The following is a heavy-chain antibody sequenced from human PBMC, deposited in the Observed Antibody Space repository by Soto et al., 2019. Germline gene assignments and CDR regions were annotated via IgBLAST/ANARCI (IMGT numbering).Heavy chain of an antibody. V-gene: IGHV4-61*01. Sequence: ETLSLTCTVSVYSVSSGIYFWTRIRQPPGKGLEWIGYVIPGGSTSYNPSLKSRVTLSIDTSENQFSLKLNSMTAADTAVYYCARQRVLPAQYFFDDWGQGTLVTVSS. CDR2: VIPGGST. CDR1: VYSVSSGIYF. CDR3: ARQRVLPAQYFFDD. D-gene: IGHD6-13*01. J-gene: IGHJ4*02.